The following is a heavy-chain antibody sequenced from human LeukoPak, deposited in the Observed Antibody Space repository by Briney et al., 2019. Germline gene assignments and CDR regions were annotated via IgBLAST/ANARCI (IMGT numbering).Heavy chain of an antibody. CDR1: GFTFDDYA. CDR3: VKASSGWYSVMGNY. J-gene: IGHJ4*02. Sequence: PGGSLRLSCAASGFTFDDYAMHWVRQGPGKGLEWVSGISWNSNTIAYADSVKGRFTISRDNAKNSLYLQMNSLRAEDTALYYCVKASSGWYSVMGNYWGQGTLVTVSS. CDR2: ISWNSNTI. V-gene: IGHV3-9*01. D-gene: IGHD6-19*01.